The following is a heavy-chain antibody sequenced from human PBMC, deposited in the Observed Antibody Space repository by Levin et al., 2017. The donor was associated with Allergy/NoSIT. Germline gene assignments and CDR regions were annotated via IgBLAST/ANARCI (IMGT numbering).Heavy chain of an antibody. CDR3: ARGSRTGRKRIDD. Sequence: PSETLSLTCTVSDDSIGSSPYFWGWIRQPPGKGLEWIGSISDSGSTYYSLSLKSRVTISKDTSKNQLYLRLTSVTAADTAIDHGARGSRTGRKRIDDWGQGTLVTVSS. V-gene: IGHV4-39*07. CDR2: ISDSGST. CDR1: DDSIGSSPYF. D-gene: IGHD1-1*01. J-gene: IGHJ4*02.